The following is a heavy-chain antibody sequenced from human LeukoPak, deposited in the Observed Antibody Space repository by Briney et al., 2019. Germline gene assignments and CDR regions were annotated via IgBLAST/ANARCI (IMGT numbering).Heavy chain of an antibody. V-gene: IGHV1-46*01. J-gene: IGHJ5*02. Sequence: ASVKVSCKASGYTFTSYYMHWVRQAPGHGLEWMGIINPSGGSTSYAQKFQGRVTMTRDTSTSTVYMELSSLRSEDTAVYYCARDPGDYDSSGYYPNWFDPWGQGTLVTVSS. CDR1: GYTFTSYY. CDR2: INPSGGST. D-gene: IGHD3-22*01. CDR3: ARDPGDYDSSGYYPNWFDP.